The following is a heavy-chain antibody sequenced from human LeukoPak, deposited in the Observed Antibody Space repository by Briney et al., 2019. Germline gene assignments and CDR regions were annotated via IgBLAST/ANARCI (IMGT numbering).Heavy chain of an antibody. V-gene: IGHV4-38-2*02. CDR2: IYHNGNT. D-gene: IGHD3-22*01. CDR1: GSSINCVYS. CDR3: ASYKTYYDSSGNPFDY. J-gene: IGHJ4*02. Sequence: PSETLSLTCTVFGSSINCVYSWGWSRQPPGKGLEWIGSIYHNGNTYYNSSLKSRVTISVHTFENQFSLKLSSVTAADTAVYYCASYKTYYDSSGNPFDYWGQGTLVTVSS.